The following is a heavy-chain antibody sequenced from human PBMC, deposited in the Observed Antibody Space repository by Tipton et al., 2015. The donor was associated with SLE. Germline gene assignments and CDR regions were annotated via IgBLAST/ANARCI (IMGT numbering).Heavy chain of an antibody. D-gene: IGHD3-22*01. Sequence: SLRLSCAASGFIFGDYAMHWVRQAPGKGLEWVATISQDGSEKYSVDSVKGRFTISRGDGETSLYLQMDSLRVEDTAVYYCARDNGYYSLDYWGQGALVTVSS. CDR2: ISQDGSEK. J-gene: IGHJ4*02. CDR3: ARDNGYYSLDY. CDR1: GFIFGDYA. V-gene: IGHV3-7*01.